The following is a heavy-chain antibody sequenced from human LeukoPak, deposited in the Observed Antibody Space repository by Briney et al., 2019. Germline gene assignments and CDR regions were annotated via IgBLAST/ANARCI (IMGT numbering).Heavy chain of an antibody. CDR2: ISWNSGSI. Sequence: GGSLRLSCAASGFTFDDYAMHWVRQAPGKGLEWVSGISWNSGSIGYADSVKGRFTISRDNAKNSLYLQMNSLRAEDTPLYYCAKDMENFDWLSFDYWGQGTLVTVSS. CDR3: AKDMENFDWLSFDY. CDR1: GFTFDDYA. J-gene: IGHJ4*02. V-gene: IGHV3-9*01. D-gene: IGHD3-9*01.